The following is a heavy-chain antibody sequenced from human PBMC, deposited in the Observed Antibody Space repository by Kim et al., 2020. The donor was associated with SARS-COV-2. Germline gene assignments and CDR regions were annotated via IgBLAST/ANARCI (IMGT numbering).Heavy chain of an antibody. J-gene: IGHJ6*02. CDR3: ARSGYCSSTSCYDPWYYYGMDV. CDR2: INTNTGNP. D-gene: IGHD2-2*01. V-gene: IGHV7-4-1*02. CDR1: GYTFTSYA. Sequence: ASVKVSCKASGYTFTSYAMNWVRQAPGQGLEWMGWINTNTGNPTYAQGFTGRFVFSLDTSVSTAYLQISSLKAEDTAVYYCARSGYCSSTSCYDPWYYYGMDVWGQGTTVTVSS.